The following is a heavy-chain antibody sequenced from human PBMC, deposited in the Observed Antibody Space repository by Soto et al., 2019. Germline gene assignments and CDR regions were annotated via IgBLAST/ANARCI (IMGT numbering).Heavy chain of an antibody. J-gene: IGHJ3*02. CDR1: GYTFTSYD. V-gene: IGHV1-8*01. CDR3: ATTGNSNTFDI. CDR2: MNPNSGTT. D-gene: IGHD2-8*02. Sequence: QVQLVQSGAEVKKPGASVKVSCKASGYTFTSYDINWVRQATGQGLEWMGWMNPNSGTTGYAQKFQGRVTMTRSTSRRTAYMDLSSLRSEDTAVYYCATTGNSNTFDIWGQGTMVTVSS.